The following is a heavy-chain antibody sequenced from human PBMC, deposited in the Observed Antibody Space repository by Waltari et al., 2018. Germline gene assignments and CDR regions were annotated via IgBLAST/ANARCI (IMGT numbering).Heavy chain of an antibody. V-gene: IGHV1-2*02. Sequence: QVHLVQSGGEVKKPGASVTVSCKASGYIFPDYYIHGVRQATGQSDQALEWLGWISPQSGGTNYAPKFRGRVTMTGDTSASTANMELGRLRSDDTAVYYCARVYEFHYDSTAYLSVFDSWGQGTLVTVSS. CDR1: GYIFPDYY. CDR3: ARVYEFHYDSTAYLSVFDS. CDR2: ISPQSGGT. D-gene: IGHD3-22*01. J-gene: IGHJ4*01.